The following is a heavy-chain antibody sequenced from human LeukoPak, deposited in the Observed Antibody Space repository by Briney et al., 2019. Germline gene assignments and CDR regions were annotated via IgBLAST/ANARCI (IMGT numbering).Heavy chain of an antibody. CDR1: GGSISSRTYY. J-gene: IGHJ4*02. CDR2: IYYSGST. V-gene: IGHV4-39*01. Sequence: ASETLSLTCTVSGGSISSRTYYWAWIRQPPGQGLEWIGNIYYSGSTYYNPSLKSRLTMSVDASKNQFSLKLRSVTAADTAVYYCASLRVPGDFDYWGQGTLVTVSS. CDR3: ASLRVPGDFDY.